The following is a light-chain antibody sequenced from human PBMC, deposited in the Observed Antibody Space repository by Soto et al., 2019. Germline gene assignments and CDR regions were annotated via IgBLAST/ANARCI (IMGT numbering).Light chain of an antibody. Sequence: QSVLTQPPSVSGAPGQRVTISCTGSSSNIGAGYHVHWYQQLPGTAPKLLIYGNSINRPKSGTSASLAITGLQAEDEADYYCQSYDSSLSIYVFGSGTKVTVL. CDR3: QSYDSSLSIYV. CDR2: GNS. CDR1: SSNIGAGYH. V-gene: IGLV1-40*01. J-gene: IGLJ1*01.